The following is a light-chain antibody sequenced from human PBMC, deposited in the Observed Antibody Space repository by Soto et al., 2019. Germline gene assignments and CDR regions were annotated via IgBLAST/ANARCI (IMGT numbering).Light chain of an antibody. CDR3: QQYFITPIT. V-gene: IGKV4-1*01. CDR1: QSVLYSSNNKNY. J-gene: IGKJ5*01. Sequence: DIVMTQSPDSLAVSLGERATINCKSSQSVLYSSNNKNYLNWYQLKPGQPPKLLVYWAYTRESVVPDRFSGSGSGTDFTLTISSLQAEDVAVYYCQQYFITPITFGQGTRLEIK. CDR2: WAY.